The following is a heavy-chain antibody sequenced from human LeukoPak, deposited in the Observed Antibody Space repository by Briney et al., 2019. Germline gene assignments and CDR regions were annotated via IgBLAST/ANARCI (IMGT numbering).Heavy chain of an antibody. Sequence: GGSLRLSCAASGFTFSSYWLHWVRQAPGKGLVWVSRIKGDERSTNYADSVKGRFIISRDNAKHTVYLEMNSLRAEDTAVYYCVRGQLWSYYHDYWGQGTLVTVSS. CDR1: GFTFSSYW. CDR3: VRGQLWSYYHDY. J-gene: IGHJ4*02. V-gene: IGHV3-74*01. D-gene: IGHD5-18*01. CDR2: IKGDERST.